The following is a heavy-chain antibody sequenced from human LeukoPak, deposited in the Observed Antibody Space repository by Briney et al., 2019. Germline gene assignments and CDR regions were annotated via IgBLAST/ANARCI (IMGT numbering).Heavy chain of an antibody. CDR2: ISYDGSNK. CDR1: GFTFSSYA. V-gene: IGHV3-30-3*01. CDR3: ARAKVYRLYYFDY. J-gene: IGHJ4*02. Sequence: GGSLRLSCAASGFTFSSYAMHWVRQAPGKGLEWVAVISYDGSNKYYADSVKGRFTISRDNAKNSLYLQMNSLRVEDTAVYYCARAKVYRLYYFDYWGQGTLVTVSS. D-gene: IGHD1-14*01.